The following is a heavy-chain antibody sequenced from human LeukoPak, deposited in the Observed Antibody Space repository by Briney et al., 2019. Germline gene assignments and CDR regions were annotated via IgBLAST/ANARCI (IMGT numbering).Heavy chain of an antibody. CDR3: AKGTYGSGSYYMYY. CDR1: GFTFSSYG. Sequence: PGRSPRLSCAASGFTFSSYGMHWVRQAPGKGLEWVAVIWYDGSNKYYADSVKGRFTISRDNSKNTLYLQMNSLRAEDTAVYYCAKGTYGSGSYYMYYWGQGTLVTVSS. V-gene: IGHV3-33*06. J-gene: IGHJ4*02. D-gene: IGHD3-10*01. CDR2: IWYDGSNK.